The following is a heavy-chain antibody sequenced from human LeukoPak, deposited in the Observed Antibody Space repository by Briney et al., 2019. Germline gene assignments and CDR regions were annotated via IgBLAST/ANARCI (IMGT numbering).Heavy chain of an antibody. Sequence: PSETLSLTCTVSGGSISSGSYYWSWIRQPAGKGLEWIGRIYTSGSTNYNPSLKSRVTISVDTSKNQFSLKLSSVTAADTAVYYCAGVRGGYGGNSWLDYWGQGTLVTVSS. CDR1: GGSISSGSYY. V-gene: IGHV4-61*02. J-gene: IGHJ4*02. CDR3: AGVRGGYGGNSWLDY. CDR2: IYTSGST. D-gene: IGHD4-23*01.